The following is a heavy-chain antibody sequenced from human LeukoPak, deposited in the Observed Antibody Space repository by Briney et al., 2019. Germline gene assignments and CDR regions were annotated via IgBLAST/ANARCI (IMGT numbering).Heavy chain of an antibody. CDR1: GYAFTSYG. J-gene: IGHJ5*02. CDR3: ARVVAVAGTVEWFDP. D-gene: IGHD6-19*01. V-gene: IGHV1-18*01. CDR2: ISAYNGNT. Sequence: ASVKVSCKASGYAFTSYGISWVRQAPGQGLEWMGWISAYNGNTNYAQKLQGRVTMTTDTSTSTAYMELRSLRSDDTAVYYCARVVAVAGTVEWFDPWGQGTLVTVSS.